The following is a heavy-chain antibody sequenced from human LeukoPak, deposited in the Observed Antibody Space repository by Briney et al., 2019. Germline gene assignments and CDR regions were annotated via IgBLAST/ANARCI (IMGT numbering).Heavy chain of an antibody. D-gene: IGHD3-22*01. J-gene: IGHJ4*02. CDR2: ISFTGNT. CDR3: ARSPPGWYYDNSCQYYFDT. CDR1: GGSISGYY. Sequence: KTSETLSLTCTVSGGSISGYYWSWIRQSPGKRLEWIAYISFTGNTNYNPSLKSRVTISLDTSKTHFSLTLSSLTAADTAVYYCARSPPGWYYDNSCQYYFDTWGQGALVAVSS. V-gene: IGHV4-59*08.